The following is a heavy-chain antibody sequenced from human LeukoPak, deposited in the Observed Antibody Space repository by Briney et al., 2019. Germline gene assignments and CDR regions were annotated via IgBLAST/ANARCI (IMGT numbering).Heavy chain of an antibody. V-gene: IGHV1-2*02. CDR2: IHPNSGGT. J-gene: IGHJ4*02. D-gene: IGHD5-12*01. Sequence: ASVKVSCKASGYTFTGYYMHWARQAPGQGLEWMGWIHPNSGGTNYAQKFQGRVTMTRDTSISTAYMELSRLRSDDTAVYYCARGEAHVDDISGYDYFPFFYYWGQGTLVTVSS. CDR3: ARGEAHVDDISGYDYFPFFYY. CDR1: GYTFTGYY.